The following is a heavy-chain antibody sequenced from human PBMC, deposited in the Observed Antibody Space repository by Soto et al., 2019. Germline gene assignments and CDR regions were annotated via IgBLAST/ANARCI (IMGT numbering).Heavy chain of an antibody. J-gene: IGHJ3*02. CDR1: GASMNTYF. CDR2: VYTSGTT. D-gene: IGHD3-10*01. CDR3: AIDEPDTGEGFDI. Sequence: QVQLQESGTGLVKPSETLSLTCSVSGASMNTYFWSWIRQPAGKGLEWIGRVYTSGTTNYNPSLKSRVTMSVDTSKKQVSLKLISLTAADTGLYYCAIDEPDTGEGFDIWGQGTMVTVSS. V-gene: IGHV4-4*07.